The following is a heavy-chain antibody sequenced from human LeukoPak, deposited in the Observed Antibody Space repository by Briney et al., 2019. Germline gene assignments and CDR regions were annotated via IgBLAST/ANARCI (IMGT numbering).Heavy chain of an antibody. J-gene: IGHJ4*02. CDR3: ARRQDGYGLDY. CDR1: GDSVSSNSAA. Sequence: SQTLSLTCAISGDSVSSNSAAWNWIRRSPSRGLEWLGRTYYRSIWYYDYAVFVKGRVTFIPDTSKNQFSLQLNSVTPEDTAVYYCARRQDGYGLDYWGQGTLVTVSS. D-gene: IGHD5-24*01. V-gene: IGHV6-1*01. CDR2: TYYRSIWYY.